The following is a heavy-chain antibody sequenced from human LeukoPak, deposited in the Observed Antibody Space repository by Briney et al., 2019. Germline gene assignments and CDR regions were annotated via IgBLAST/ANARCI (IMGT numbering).Heavy chain of an antibody. J-gene: IGHJ6*02. Sequence: GGSLRLSCAASGFTFSSYWMSWVRQAPGKGLEWVANIKPDGSEKHYVDSVKGRLTIARDNAKNSLYLQMSSLRAEDTAVYYCARDPREYSYGSLGYYGMDVWGQGTTVTVSS. D-gene: IGHD5-18*01. CDR3: ARDPREYSYGSLGYYGMDV. CDR2: IKPDGSEK. CDR1: GFTFSSYW. V-gene: IGHV3-7*01.